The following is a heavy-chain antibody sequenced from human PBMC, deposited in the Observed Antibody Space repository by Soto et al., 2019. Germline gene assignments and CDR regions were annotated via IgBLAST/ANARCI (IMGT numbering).Heavy chain of an antibody. CDR1: GCTFTDYG. J-gene: IGHJ4*02. Sequence: GASVKVSCKASGCTFTDYGLHWVRQAPGQRLEWMGWMNAGVGNTLYSQKFQGRITITRDTSASTAYMELNSLKSEDTAIYYCARDTGYTFGSLNYWGPGTLVTV. CDR3: ARDTGYTFGSLNY. V-gene: IGHV1-3*01. D-gene: IGHD5-18*01. CDR2: MNAGVGNT.